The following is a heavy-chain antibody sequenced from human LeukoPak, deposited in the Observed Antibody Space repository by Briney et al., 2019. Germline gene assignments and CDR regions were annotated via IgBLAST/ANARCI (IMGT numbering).Heavy chain of an antibody. V-gene: IGHV1-8*01. D-gene: IGHD5-24*01. J-gene: IGHJ4*02. CDR3: ARDATIRRNGNRYGHPDH. CDR1: GYTFTSYD. CDR2: MNPNSGNT. Sequence: GASVKVSCKASGYTFTSYDINWVRQATGQGLEWMGWMNPNSGNTGYAQKFQGRVTMTRNTSISTAYMELSSLRSEDTAVYFCARDATIRRNGNRYGHPDHWGQGTLVTVSS.